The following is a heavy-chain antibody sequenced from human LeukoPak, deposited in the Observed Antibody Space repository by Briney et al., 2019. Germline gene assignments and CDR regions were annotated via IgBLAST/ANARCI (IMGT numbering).Heavy chain of an antibody. V-gene: IGHV3-30-3*01. Sequence: GGSLRLSCAASGFTFSSYAMHWVRQAPGKGLEWVAVISYDGSNKYYADSVKGRFTISRDNSKNTLYLQMNSLRAEDTAVYYCARGAGYFDYWGQGTLVTVSS. CDR1: GFTFSSYA. D-gene: IGHD6-19*01. CDR3: ARGAGYFDY. J-gene: IGHJ4*02. CDR2: ISYDGSNK.